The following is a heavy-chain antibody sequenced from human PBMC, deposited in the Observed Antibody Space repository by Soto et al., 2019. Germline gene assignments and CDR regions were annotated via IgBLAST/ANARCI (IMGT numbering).Heavy chain of an antibody. J-gene: IGHJ6*02. CDR2: IYYSGST. Sequence: XGTLSLTCTVSGGSISSSSYYWGWIREPPGKGLEWIGSIYYSGSTYYNPSLKSRVTISVDTSKNQFSLKLSSVTAADTAVYYCARQSSSYYYYYGMDVWGQGTTVTVSS. CDR1: GGSISSSSYY. CDR3: ARQSSSYYYYYGMDV. V-gene: IGHV4-39*01. D-gene: IGHD6-6*01.